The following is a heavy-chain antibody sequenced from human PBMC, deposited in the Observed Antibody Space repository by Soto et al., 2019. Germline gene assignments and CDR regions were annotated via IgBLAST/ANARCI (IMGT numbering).Heavy chain of an antibody. J-gene: IGHJ4*02. V-gene: IGHV4-59*01. CDR1: GGSLSGFP. CDR3: ARVSNDYGGNGAFDY. D-gene: IGHD3-16*01. CDR2: IYHTGRS. Sequence: PSETLSLTCSVSGGSLSGFPWIWIRQTPGKGLEWVGYIYHTGRSNYNPSLKSRLTISLDMSRNQFSLQLTSVTAADTALYYCARVSNDYGGNGAFDYWGLGTLVTVSS.